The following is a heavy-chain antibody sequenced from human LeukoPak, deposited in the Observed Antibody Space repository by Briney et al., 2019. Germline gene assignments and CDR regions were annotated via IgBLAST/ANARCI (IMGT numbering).Heavy chain of an antibody. J-gene: IGHJ4*02. Sequence: PGGSLRLSCAASGFTFSSCWMSWVRQAPGKGLEWVANIKQDGSEKYYVDSVKGRFTISRDNAKNSLYLQMNSLRAEDTAVYYCARDEDYYFDYWGQGTLVTVSS. CDR3: ARDEDYYFDY. D-gene: IGHD2-15*01. V-gene: IGHV3-7*01. CDR2: IKQDGSEK. CDR1: GFTFSSCW.